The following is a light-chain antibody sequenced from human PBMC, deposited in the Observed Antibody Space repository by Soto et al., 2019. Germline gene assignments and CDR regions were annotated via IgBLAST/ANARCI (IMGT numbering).Light chain of an antibody. J-gene: IGKJ4*01. CDR2: DSL. CDR3: QQRKDWPPLS. V-gene: IGKV3-11*01. CDR1: HGVDTY. Sequence: EVVLSQSPDTLSLSAGERATISCRTSHGVDTYVAWYQQKTGQAPRLLIYDSLNRVTGIPTRFSGSGSGTAFSITISRLETADSAIYYCQQRKDWPPLSFGGGTKVEIK.